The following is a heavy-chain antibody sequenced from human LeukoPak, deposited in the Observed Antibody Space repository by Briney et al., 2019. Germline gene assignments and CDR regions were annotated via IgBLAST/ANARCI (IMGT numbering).Heavy chain of an antibody. V-gene: IGHV3-7*01. CDR2: IKQDGSEK. CDR1: GFTFSSYW. Sequence: PGGSLRLSCAASGFTFSSYWMSWVRQAPGKGLEWVANIKQDGSEKYYVDSVKGRFTISRDNAKNSLYLQMNSLRAEDTAVYYCARGGDYSSSWYGALEAFDIWGQGTMVTVSS. CDR3: ARGGDYSSSWYGALEAFDI. D-gene: IGHD6-13*01. J-gene: IGHJ3*02.